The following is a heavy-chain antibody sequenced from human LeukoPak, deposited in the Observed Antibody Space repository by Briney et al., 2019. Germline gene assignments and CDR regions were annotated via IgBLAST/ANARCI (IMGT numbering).Heavy chain of an antibody. Sequence: GGSLRLSCVASGFTFTDYAMTWVRQPPGRRLEWVSTITTTVGDTHYADSVKGRFTVSRDDSKGTLFLQMNSLRAEDTGVYYCASGYSGGSYGIDYWGQGTLVIVSS. V-gene: IGHV3-23*01. J-gene: IGHJ4*02. CDR1: GFTFTDYA. CDR3: ASGYSGGSYGIDY. CDR2: ITTTVGDT. D-gene: IGHD6-19*01.